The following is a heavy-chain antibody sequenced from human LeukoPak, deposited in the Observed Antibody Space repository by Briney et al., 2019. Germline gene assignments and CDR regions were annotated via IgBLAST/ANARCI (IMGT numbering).Heavy chain of an antibody. CDR2: INPSGGST. J-gene: IGHJ4*02. Sequence: ASVKVSCKASGYTFTSYDINWVRQAPGQGLEWMGIINPSGGSTSYAQKFQGRVTMTRDTSTSTVYMELSSLRSEDTAVYYCVLRSPSDFDYWGQGTLVTVSS. CDR1: GYTFTSYD. D-gene: IGHD5/OR15-5a*01. V-gene: IGHV1-46*01. CDR3: VLRSPSDFDY.